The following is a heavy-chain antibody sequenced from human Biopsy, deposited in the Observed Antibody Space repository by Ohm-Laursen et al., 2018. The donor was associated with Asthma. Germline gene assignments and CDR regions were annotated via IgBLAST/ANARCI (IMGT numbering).Heavy chain of an antibody. Sequence: EASVKVSCKAPGGTFSNFAISWVRQAPGRGLEWLGGIMTVFGTTNYAQKFQGRVTITADESTSTAYMEVTSLRSEDTAIYYCARCQVGYSSGWSLLLKKIYYSGMDVWGQGTAVTVSS. J-gene: IGHJ6*02. V-gene: IGHV1-69*13. CDR2: IMTVFGTT. CDR3: ARCQVGYSSGWSLLLKKIYYSGMDV. CDR1: GGTFSNFA. D-gene: IGHD6-19*01.